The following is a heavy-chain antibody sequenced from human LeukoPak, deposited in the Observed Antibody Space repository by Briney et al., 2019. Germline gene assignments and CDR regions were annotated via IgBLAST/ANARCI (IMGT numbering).Heavy chain of an antibody. CDR2: ISWNSGSI. J-gene: IGHJ3*02. CDR3: AKDIGVAAAAFDAFDI. Sequence: GGSLRLSCAASGFTFDDYATHWVRQAPGKGLEWVSGISWNSGSIGYADSVKGRFTISRDNAKNSLYLQMNSLRAEDTALYYCAKDIGVAAAAFDAFDIWGQGTMVTVSS. CDR1: GFTFDDYA. D-gene: IGHD6-13*01. V-gene: IGHV3-9*01.